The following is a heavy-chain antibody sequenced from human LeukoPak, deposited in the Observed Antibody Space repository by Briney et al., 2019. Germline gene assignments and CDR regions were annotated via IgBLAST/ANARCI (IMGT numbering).Heavy chain of an antibody. CDR1: GFTFSSYW. V-gene: IGHV3-74*01. Sequence: GGSLRLSCAASGFTFSSYWIHWVRQAPGKGLVWVSRINTDGSSTSFADSVKGRFTISRDNAKNTLYLQMNSLRAEDTAVYYCTRENRATNRRFYFDYWGQGTLVTVSS. CDR3: TRENRATNRRFYFDY. J-gene: IGHJ4*02. CDR2: INTDGSST. D-gene: IGHD2-8*01.